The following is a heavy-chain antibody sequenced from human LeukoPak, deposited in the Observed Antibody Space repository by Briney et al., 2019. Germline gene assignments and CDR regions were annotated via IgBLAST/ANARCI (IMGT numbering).Heavy chain of an antibody. D-gene: IGHD1-1*01. CDR3: ARDYTRTTGWFDP. V-gene: IGHV3-48*03. J-gene: IGHJ5*02. CDR1: GFTFSSYE. Sequence: GGSLRLSCAASGFTFSSYEMNWVRQAPGKGLEWVSYISSSGSTIYYADSVKGRFTISRDNAKNSLYLQMNSLRAEDTAVYYCARDYTRTTGWFDPWGQGTLVTVSS. CDR2: ISSSGSTI.